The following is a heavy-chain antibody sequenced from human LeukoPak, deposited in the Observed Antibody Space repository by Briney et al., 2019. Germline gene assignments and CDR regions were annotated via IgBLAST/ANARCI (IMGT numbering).Heavy chain of an antibody. Sequence: GGSLRLSCADSGFTFSSYGMHWVRQAPGKGLEWVAFIRYDGSNKYYADSVKGRFTISRDNSKNTLYLQMNSLRAEDTAVYYCAKGRVRGATRSFDYWGQGTLVTVSS. V-gene: IGHV3-30*02. D-gene: IGHD2-2*01. CDR3: AKGRVRGATRSFDY. CDR2: IRYDGSNK. CDR1: GFTFSSYG. J-gene: IGHJ4*02.